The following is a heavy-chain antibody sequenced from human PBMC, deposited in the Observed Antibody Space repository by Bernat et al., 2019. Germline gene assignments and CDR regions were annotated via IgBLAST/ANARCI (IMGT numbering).Heavy chain of an antibody. D-gene: IGHD5-12*01. CDR2: IYHSGST. CDR3: ARGGGYLWGPTNWFDP. CDR1: GYSISSGYY. Sequence: QVQLQESGPGLVKPSETLSLTCAVSGYSISSGYYWGWIRQPPGKGLEWIGSIYHSGSTYYNPSLKSRVTISVDTSKNQFSRKLSSVTAADTAVYYCARGGGYLWGPTNWFDPWGQGTLVTVSS. V-gene: IGHV4-38-2*01. J-gene: IGHJ5*02.